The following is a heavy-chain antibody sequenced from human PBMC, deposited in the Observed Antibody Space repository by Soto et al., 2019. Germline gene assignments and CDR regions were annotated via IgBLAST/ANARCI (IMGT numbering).Heavy chain of an antibody. V-gene: IGHV1-18*01. CDR1: GYTFTSYG. CDR3: ARDSYGSGSYYRDDAFDI. D-gene: IGHD3-10*01. J-gene: IGHJ3*02. Sequence: ASVKVSCKASGYTFTSYGISWVRQAPGQGLEWMGWISAYNGNTNYAQKHQGRVTMTTDTSTSTAYMELRSLRSDDTAVYYCARDSYGSGSYYRDDAFDIWGQGTMVTVSS. CDR2: ISAYNGNT.